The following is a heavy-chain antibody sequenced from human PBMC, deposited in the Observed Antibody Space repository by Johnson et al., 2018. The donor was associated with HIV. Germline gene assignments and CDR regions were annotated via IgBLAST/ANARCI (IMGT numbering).Heavy chain of an antibody. CDR3: AKDMNWNLIGDGFDI. Sequence: VQLVESGGVVVQPGGSLRLSCAASGFTFDDYAMHWVRQAPGKGLEWVSLISWDGGSTYYADSVKGRFTISRDNAKNSLYLQMNSLRPEDTALYYCAKDMNWNLIGDGFDIWGQGTMVTVSS. V-gene: IGHV3-43D*03. D-gene: IGHD1-1*01. CDR2: ISWDGGST. CDR1: GFTFDDYA. J-gene: IGHJ3*02.